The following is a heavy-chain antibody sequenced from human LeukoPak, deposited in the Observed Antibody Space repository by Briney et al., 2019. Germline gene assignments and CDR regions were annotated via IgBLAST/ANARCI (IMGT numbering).Heavy chain of an antibody. Sequence: ASVKVSCKASGYTFTSYYMHWVRQAPGQGLEWMGIINPSGGSTSYAQKFQGRVTMTRDTSTSTVYMELSSLRSEDTAVYYYARATARGELSLYGYFDYWGQGTLVTVSS. CDR1: GYTFTSYY. CDR3: ARATARGELSLYGYFDY. V-gene: IGHV1-46*01. CDR2: INPSGGST. D-gene: IGHD3-16*02. J-gene: IGHJ4*02.